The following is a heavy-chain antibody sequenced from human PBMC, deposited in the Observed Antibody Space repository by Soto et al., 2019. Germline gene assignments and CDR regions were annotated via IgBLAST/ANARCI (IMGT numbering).Heavy chain of an antibody. J-gene: IGHJ4*02. CDR3: ARHPIVGTTLYFDY. Sequence: QLQLQESGPGLVKPSETLSLTCTVSGGSIISSSDYWGWIRQPPGKGLEWLAHIYYSGSTYYNPSLQSRITISMDTSKNQVSLKLTSVTAADTAVYYCARHPIVGTTLYFDYWGRGTLVTVSS. D-gene: IGHD1-26*01. V-gene: IGHV4-39*01. CDR2: IYYSGST. CDR1: GGSIISSSDY.